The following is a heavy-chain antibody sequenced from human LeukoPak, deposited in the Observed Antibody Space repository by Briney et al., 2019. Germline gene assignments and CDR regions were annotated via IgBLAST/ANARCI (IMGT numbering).Heavy chain of an antibody. J-gene: IGHJ4*02. CDR3: AKDATPRNSIWDRFDS. D-gene: IGHD1-7*01. CDR1: GFTFNIYG. CDR2: VGGGNDI. Sequence: GGSLRLSCAASGFTFNIYGMSWVRQAPGKGLEWDSSVGGGNDIYYADSVKGRFTGSRDDAKNTVYLQMNSLRAEDTAIYFCAKDATPRNSIWDRFDSWGQGTLVTVSS. V-gene: IGHV3-23*01.